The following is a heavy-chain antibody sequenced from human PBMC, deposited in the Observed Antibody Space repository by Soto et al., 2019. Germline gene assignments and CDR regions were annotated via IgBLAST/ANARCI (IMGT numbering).Heavy chain of an antibody. Sequence: SVKVSCKASGDTFSSYSITWVLQAPGQGLEWMGGIIPVFGSANYARKFQGRVTITADESTRTAYMELNSLRSQDTAVYFCARDDGWNYRYYDMEVWGPGTTVTVSS. CDR2: IIPVFGSA. D-gene: IGHD1-7*01. CDR3: ARDDGWNYRYYDMEV. V-gene: IGHV1-69*13. CDR1: GDTFSSYS. J-gene: IGHJ6*02.